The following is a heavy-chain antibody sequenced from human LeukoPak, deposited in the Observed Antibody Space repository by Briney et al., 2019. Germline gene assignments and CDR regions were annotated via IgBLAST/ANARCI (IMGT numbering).Heavy chain of an antibody. J-gene: IGHJ4*02. V-gene: IGHV3-74*03. CDR2: INGDGSST. D-gene: IGHD5-24*01. CDR1: GFAFSSCW. CDR3: ARVGGYNSYFDY. Sequence: PWGSLRLSCAASGFAFSSCWMHWVRQAPGKGLVWVSRINGDGSSTTYADSVRGRFTISRDNAKNTLYLQMNSLRDEDTAVYYCARVGGYNSYFDYWGQGSLVTVSS.